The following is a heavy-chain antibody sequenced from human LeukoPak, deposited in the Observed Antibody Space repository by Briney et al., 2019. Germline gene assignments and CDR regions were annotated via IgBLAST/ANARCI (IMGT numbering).Heavy chain of an antibody. Sequence: ASVKFSCKVSGYTLTELSLYWVRQAPGTGLEWMGGFDHGEGETIYAQKFPGRLTVTADTSTDTAYMALSSLTSGDTAAHFFATGGVWDLLNYWGQGTLVTVYS. CDR2: FDHGEGET. V-gene: IGHV1-24*01. J-gene: IGHJ4*02. CDR3: ATGGVWDLLNY. CDR1: GYTLTELS. D-gene: IGHD3-16*01.